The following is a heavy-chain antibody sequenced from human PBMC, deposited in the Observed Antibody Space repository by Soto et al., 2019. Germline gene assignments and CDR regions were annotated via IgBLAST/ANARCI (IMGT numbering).Heavy chain of an antibody. D-gene: IGHD3-9*01. CDR1: GASLARGGFY. CDR3: ATYYDILTGPMGALNY. CDR2: IYYSGST. Sequence: QVQLQESGPGVVKPSQTLSLTCAVSGASLARGGFYWIWIRQYPGKGLEWLGDIYYSGSTRYNPSLKSRITISVDTSKNQSSLELSSVTAAVTALYYCATYYDILTGPMGALNYWGKGILVTVSS. V-gene: IGHV4-31*11. J-gene: IGHJ4*02.